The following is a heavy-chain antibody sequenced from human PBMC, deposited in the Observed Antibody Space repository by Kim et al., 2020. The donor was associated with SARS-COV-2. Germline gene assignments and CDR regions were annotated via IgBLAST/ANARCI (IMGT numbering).Heavy chain of an antibody. D-gene: IGHD3-10*01. V-gene: IGHV3-23*01. CDR3: AKRSTVIRGITGGFDP. J-gene: IGHJ5*02. CDR1: GFTFSSYA. CDR2: ISNSGGST. Sequence: GGSLRLSCAASGFTFSSYAMSWVRQAPGKGLEWVSSISNSGGSTYYAVSVKGRFTISRDNSKNTLYLQMNSLRAEDTAIYYCAKRSTVIRGITGGFDPWGQGTLVTVSS.